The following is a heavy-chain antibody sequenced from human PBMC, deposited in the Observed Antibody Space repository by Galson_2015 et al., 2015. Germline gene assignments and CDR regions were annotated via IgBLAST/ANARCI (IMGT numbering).Heavy chain of an antibody. D-gene: IGHD3-3*01. J-gene: IGHJ4*02. Sequence: SLRLSCAASGLTFDDYAMHWVRQAPGKGLEWVSGISWNSGSIGYADSVKGRFTISRDNAKNSLYLQMNSLRAEDTALYYCAKERFLNYWGQGTLVTVSS. CDR2: ISWNSGSI. V-gene: IGHV3-9*01. CDR3: AKERFLNY. CDR1: GLTFDDYA.